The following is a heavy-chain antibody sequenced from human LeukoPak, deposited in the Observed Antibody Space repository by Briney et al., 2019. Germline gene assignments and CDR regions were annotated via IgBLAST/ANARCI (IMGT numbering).Heavy chain of an antibody. CDR1: GGSISSSSYY. CDR3: ARHHGVRTSDY. CDR2: IYYSGST. J-gene: IGHJ4*02. V-gene: IGHV4-39*01. Sequence: PSETLSLTCTVSGGSISSSSYYWGWIRQPPGKGLEWIGSIYYSGSTYYNPSLKSRVTISVDTSKNQFSLKLSSVTAADTAVYYCARHHGVRTSDYWGQGTLVTVSS. D-gene: IGHD2-21*01.